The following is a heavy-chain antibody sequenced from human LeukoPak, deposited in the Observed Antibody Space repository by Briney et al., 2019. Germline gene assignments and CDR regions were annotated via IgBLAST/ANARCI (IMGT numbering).Heavy chain of an antibody. D-gene: IGHD5-24*01. J-gene: IGHJ4*02. V-gene: IGHV3-30*18. Sequence: GGSLRLSCAASGFTFSSYGMHWVRQAPGKGLEWVAVISYDGSNKYYADSVKGRFTISRDNSKNTLYLQINSLRDEDTAVYYCAKDDAWLQYNDWGQGTLVTVSS. CDR3: AKDDAWLQYND. CDR2: ISYDGSNK. CDR1: GFTFSSYG.